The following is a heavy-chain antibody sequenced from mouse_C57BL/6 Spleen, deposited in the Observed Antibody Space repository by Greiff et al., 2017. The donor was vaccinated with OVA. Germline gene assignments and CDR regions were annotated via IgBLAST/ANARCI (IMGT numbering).Heavy chain of an antibody. Sequence: QVQLKQPGAELVKPGASVKLSCKASGYTFTSYWMHWVKQRPGQGLEWIGMIHPNSGSTNYNEKFKSKATLTVDKSSSTAYMQLSSLTSEDSAVYYCAITTVVEGWYFDVWGTGTTVTVSS. CDR3: AITTVVEGWYFDV. J-gene: IGHJ1*03. CDR2: IHPNSGST. CDR1: GYTFTSYW. V-gene: IGHV1-64*01. D-gene: IGHD1-1*01.